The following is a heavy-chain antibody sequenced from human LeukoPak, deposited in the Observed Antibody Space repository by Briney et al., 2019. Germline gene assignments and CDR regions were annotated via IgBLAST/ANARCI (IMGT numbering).Heavy chain of an antibody. CDR1: GGSISSGGYS. V-gene: IGHV4-30-2*01. CDR2: IYHSGST. D-gene: IGHD2-15*01. Sequence: PSETLSLTCAVSGGSISSGGYSWSWIRQPPGKGLEWIGYIYHSGSTYYNPSLKSRVTISVDRSKNQFPLNLSSVTAADTAVYYCAREGYCSGGSCDNWFDPWGQGTLVTVSS. J-gene: IGHJ5*02. CDR3: AREGYCSGGSCDNWFDP.